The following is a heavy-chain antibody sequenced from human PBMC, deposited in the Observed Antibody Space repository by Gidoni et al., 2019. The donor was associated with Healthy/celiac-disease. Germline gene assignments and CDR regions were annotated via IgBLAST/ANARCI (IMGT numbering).Heavy chain of an antibody. D-gene: IGHD1-1*01. CDR3: AKDRGGNWNPSYYYYGMDV. J-gene: IGHJ6*02. CDR1: GFTFSSYA. V-gene: IGHV3-23*01. CDR2: ISGSGGST. Sequence: EVQLLESGGGLVQPGGSLRLYCAASGFTFSSYAMSWVRQAPGKGLGWVSAISGSGGSTYYADSVKGRFTISRDNSKNTLYLQMNSLRAEDTAVYYCAKDRGGNWNPSYYYYGMDVWGQGTTVTVSS.